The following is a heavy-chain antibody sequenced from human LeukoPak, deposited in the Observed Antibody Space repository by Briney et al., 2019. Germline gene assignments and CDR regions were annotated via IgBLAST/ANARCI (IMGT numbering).Heavy chain of an antibody. CDR1: GFTFSTYA. Sequence: GGSLRLSCAASGFTFSTYAIHWVRQAPGKGLEWVAVISYDGSDKYYADSVKGRFTISRDNSKNTLYLQMNSLRAEDTAVYYCATLGAMVTFDYWGQGTLVTVSS. D-gene: IGHD5-18*01. CDR2: ISYDGSDK. CDR3: ATLGAMVTFDY. V-gene: IGHV3-30*04. J-gene: IGHJ4*02.